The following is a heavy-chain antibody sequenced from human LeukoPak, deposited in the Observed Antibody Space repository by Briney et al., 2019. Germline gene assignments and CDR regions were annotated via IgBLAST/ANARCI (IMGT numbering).Heavy chain of an antibody. J-gene: IGHJ6*03. V-gene: IGHV3-21*04. D-gene: IGHD1-26*01. CDR3: VKGLGIYYYYMDV. Sequence: PGGSLRLSCAASGFTVSSNYMSWVRQAPGKGLEWVSSISSSSSYIYYADSVKGRFTISRDNAKYSLYLQMNSLRAEDTALYYCVKGLGIYYYYMDVWGKGTPVTISS. CDR1: GFTVSSNY. CDR2: ISSSSSYI.